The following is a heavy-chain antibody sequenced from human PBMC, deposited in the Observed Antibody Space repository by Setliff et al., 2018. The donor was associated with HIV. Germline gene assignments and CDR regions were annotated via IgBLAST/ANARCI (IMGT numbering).Heavy chain of an antibody. J-gene: IGHJ4*02. CDR2: INPNSGGT. V-gene: IGHV1-2*02. CDR3: VKGAGGYYDF. Sequence: ASVKVSCKASGYTFTGYYIHWVRQVPGQGLEWMGWINPNSGGTNYAQNFQGRVTMTGDTSISTAYMEVSRLRSDDTAVYYCVKGAGGYYDFWSQGTLVTV. CDR1: GYTFTGYY. D-gene: IGHD2-15*01.